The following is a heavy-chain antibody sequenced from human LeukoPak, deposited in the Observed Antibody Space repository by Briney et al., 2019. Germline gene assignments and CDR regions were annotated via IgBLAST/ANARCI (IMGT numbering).Heavy chain of an antibody. CDR1: GFTFSSYA. D-gene: IGHD2-2*01. J-gene: IGHJ3*02. CDR2: ISGSGGST. Sequence: GGSLRLSCAASGFTFSSYAMSWVRQAPGKGLEWVSAISGSGGSTYYADSVKGRFTISRDNSKNTLYLQMNSLRAEDTAVYYCAKDRLGGCSSTSCDGAIDALDIWGQGTMVTVSS. V-gene: IGHV3-23*01. CDR3: AKDRLGGCSSTSCDGAIDALDI.